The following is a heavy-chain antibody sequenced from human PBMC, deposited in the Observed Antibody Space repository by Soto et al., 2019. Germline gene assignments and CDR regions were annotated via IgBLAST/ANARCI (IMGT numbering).Heavy chain of an antibody. D-gene: IGHD2-15*01. CDR2: ISAYNGNT. J-gene: IGHJ5*02. V-gene: IGHV1-18*01. CDR3: ARSDCSGGSCYLFWFDP. Sequence: ASVKVSCKASGYTFTSNGISWVRQAPGQGLEWMGWISAYNGNTNYAQKLQGRVTMTTDTSTSTAYMELRSLRSDDTAVYYCARSDCSGGSCYLFWFDPWGQGTLVTVSS. CDR1: GYTFTSNG.